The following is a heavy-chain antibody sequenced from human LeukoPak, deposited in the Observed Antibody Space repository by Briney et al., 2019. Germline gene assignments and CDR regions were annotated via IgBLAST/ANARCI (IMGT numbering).Heavy chain of an antibody. Sequence: ASVKVSCKASGYTFTSYYMHWVRQAPGQGLEWMGIINPSGGSTIYAQKFKGRVTLTRDMSTSTDYLELSRLRSDDTAVYYCARVGSSYYDSSGYFQHWGQGTLVTVSS. V-gene: IGHV1-46*01. D-gene: IGHD3-22*01. J-gene: IGHJ1*01. CDR1: GYTFTSYY. CDR2: INPSGGST. CDR3: ARVGSSYYDSSGYFQH.